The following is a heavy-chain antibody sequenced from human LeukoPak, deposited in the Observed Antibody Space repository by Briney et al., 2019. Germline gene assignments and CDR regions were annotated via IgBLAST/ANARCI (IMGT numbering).Heavy chain of an antibody. CDR2: IYYSGST. Sequence: PSETLSLTCTVSGSSISSSSYYWGWIRQPPGKGLEWIGSIYYSGSTYYNPSLKSRVTISVDTSKNQFSLKLSSVTAADTAVYYCARLGFGEYPPSYFDYWGQGTLVTVSS. CDR3: ARLGFGEYPPSYFDY. CDR1: GSSISSSSYY. V-gene: IGHV4-39*01. J-gene: IGHJ4*02. D-gene: IGHD3-10*01.